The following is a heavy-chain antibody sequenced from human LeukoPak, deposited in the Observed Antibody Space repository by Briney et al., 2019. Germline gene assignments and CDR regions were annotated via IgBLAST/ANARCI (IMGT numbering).Heavy chain of an antibody. Sequence: GGSLRLSCAASGFSFSTYWMSWVRQAPGKGLEWVANINQDGGEEYYVDSVKGRFTISRDNAKNSLYLQMNSLRAEDTAVYYCAKNQQLCRSFDLWGRGTLLTVSS. CDR3: AKNQQLCRSFDL. J-gene: IGHJ2*01. CDR1: GFSFSTYW. CDR2: INQDGGEE. D-gene: IGHD6-13*01. V-gene: IGHV3-7*01.